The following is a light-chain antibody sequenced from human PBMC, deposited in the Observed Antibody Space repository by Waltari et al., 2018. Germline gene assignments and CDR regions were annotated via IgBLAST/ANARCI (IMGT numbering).Light chain of an antibody. J-gene: IGKJ1*01. CDR1: QSVSSSY. CDR3: QQYGNSPPT. V-gene: IGKV3-20*01. Sequence: EIVLTQSPGTLSLSPGERATLSCRASQSVSSSYFSWYQQKPGQAPRLLIYGASSRATGIPDRFSGSGSGTDFTLTISRLGPEDFAVYYCQQYGNSPPTFGQGTKVEIK. CDR2: GAS.